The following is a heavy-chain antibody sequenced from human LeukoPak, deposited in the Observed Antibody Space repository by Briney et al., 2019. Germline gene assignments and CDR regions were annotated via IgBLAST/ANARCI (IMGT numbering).Heavy chain of an antibody. CDR1: EFTFSNYW. CDR2: IKEDGSEK. CDR3: ARDYTGGWNDY. D-gene: IGHD7-27*01. J-gene: IGHJ4*02. Sequence: GGSLRLSCAASEFTFSNYWMSWVRQAKGKGLECVAKIKEDGSEKHYVDSVKGRFTISRDNAKNSLYLQMNSLRAEDTAVYYCARDYTGGWNDYWGQGTLVTVSS. V-gene: IGHV3-7*01.